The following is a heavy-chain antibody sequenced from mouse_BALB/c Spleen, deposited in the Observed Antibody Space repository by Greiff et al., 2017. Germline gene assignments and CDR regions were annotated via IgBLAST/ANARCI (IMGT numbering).Heavy chain of an antibody. J-gene: IGHJ3*01. CDR1: GFNIKDTY. V-gene: IGHV14-3*02. CDR2: IDPANGNT. CDR3: APYYYGSSYWFAY. Sequence: VQLQQSGAELVKPGASVKLSCTASGFNIKDTYMHWVKQRPEQGLEWIGRIDPANGNTKYDPKFQGKATITADTSSNTAYLQLSSLTSEDTAVYYCAPYYYGSSYWFAYWGQGTLVTVSA. D-gene: IGHD1-1*01.